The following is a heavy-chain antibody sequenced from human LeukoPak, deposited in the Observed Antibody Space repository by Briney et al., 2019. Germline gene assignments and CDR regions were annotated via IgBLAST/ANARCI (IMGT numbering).Heavy chain of an antibody. Sequence: GSLRLSCAASGFTFSTSWMSWVRQVPGKGLEWVANIKKDGSETYYVDSVKGRFTSSRDNAKNSLYLQMNSLRAEDTAMYYCARGRYSGTTYYFDYWGQGTLVTVSP. CDR1: GFTFSTSW. V-gene: IGHV3-7*03. CDR2: IKKDGSET. J-gene: IGHJ4*02. D-gene: IGHD5-12*01. CDR3: ARGRYSGTTYYFDY.